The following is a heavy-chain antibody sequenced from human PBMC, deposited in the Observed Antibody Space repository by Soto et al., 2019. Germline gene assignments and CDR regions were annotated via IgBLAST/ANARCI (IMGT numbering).Heavy chain of an antibody. CDR3: ARGQGYDFWSGYYRPHFNWFDP. Sequence: SETLALTCAVYGGSFSGYYWSRIRQPPGKGLEWIGEINHSGSTNYNPSLKSRVTISVDTSKNQFSLKLSSVTAADTAVYYCARGQGYDFWSGYYRPHFNWFDPWGQGTLVTVSS. V-gene: IGHV4-34*01. J-gene: IGHJ5*02. CDR2: INHSGST. CDR1: GGSFSGYY. D-gene: IGHD3-3*01.